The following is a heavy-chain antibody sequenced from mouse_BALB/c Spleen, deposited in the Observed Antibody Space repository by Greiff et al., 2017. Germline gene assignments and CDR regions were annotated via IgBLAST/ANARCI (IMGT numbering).Heavy chain of an antibody. Sequence: QVQLQQSGAELMKPGASVKISCKATGYTFSSYWIEWVKQRPGHGLEWIGEILPGSGSTNYNEKFKGKATFTADTSSNTAYMQLSSLTSEDSAVYYCARYYGSSYDIFLDYWGQGTTLTVSS. D-gene: IGHD1-1*01. V-gene: IGHV1-9*01. J-gene: IGHJ2*01. CDR3: ARYYGSSYDIFLDY. CDR1: GYTFSSYW. CDR2: ILPGSGST.